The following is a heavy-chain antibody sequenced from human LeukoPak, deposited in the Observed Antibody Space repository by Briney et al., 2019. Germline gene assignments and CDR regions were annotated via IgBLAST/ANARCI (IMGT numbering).Heavy chain of an antibody. J-gene: IGHJ4*02. CDR1: GFTFSSYG. CDR2: ISYDGSNK. CDR3: AKGDSSGWSPFDY. V-gene: IGHV3-30*18. Sequence: PGRSLRLSCAASGFTFSSYGMHWVRQAPGKGLEWVAVISYDGSNKYYADSVKGRFTISRDNSKNTLYLQMNSLRAEDTAVYYCAKGDSSGWSPFDYWGQGTLVTVSS. D-gene: IGHD6-19*01.